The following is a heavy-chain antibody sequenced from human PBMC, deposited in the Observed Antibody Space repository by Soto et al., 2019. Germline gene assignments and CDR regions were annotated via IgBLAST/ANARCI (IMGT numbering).Heavy chain of an antibody. CDR3: ANDIASAGIDH. V-gene: IGHV3-23*01. CDR1: GFTFRSYS. D-gene: IGHD6-13*01. J-gene: IGHJ4*02. CDR2: ISGSGGST. Sequence: EVQLLESGGNLVQPGGSLRLSCAASGFTFRSYSMSWVRQAPGKGLEWVSTISGSGGSTYYADSVKGRFTISRDNSKNTLCLQMNSLRAEDTAVYHCANDIASAGIDHWGQGTLVTVSS.